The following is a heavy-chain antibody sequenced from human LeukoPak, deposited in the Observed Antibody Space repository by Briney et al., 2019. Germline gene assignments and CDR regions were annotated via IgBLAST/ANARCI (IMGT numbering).Heavy chain of an antibody. J-gene: IGHJ5*02. CDR1: GGSFSGYY. V-gene: IGHV4-34*01. CDR3: ARAPPVDMIAAAASNWFDP. D-gene: IGHD6-13*01. Sequence: SETLSLTCAVYGGSFSGYYWSWIRQPPGKGLEWIGEINHSGSTNYNPSLKSRVTISVDTSKNQFSLKLSSVTAADTAVYYCARAPPVDMIAAAASNWFDPWGQGTLVTVSS. CDR2: INHSGST.